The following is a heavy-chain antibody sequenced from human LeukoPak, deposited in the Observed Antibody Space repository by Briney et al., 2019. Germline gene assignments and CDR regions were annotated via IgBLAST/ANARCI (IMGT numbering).Heavy chain of an antibody. D-gene: IGHD6-19*01. V-gene: IGHV1-69*04. Sequence: SVTVSCKASGGTFSSYAISWVRQAPGQGLEWMGRIIPIFSIANYAQKFKGRVTITADKSTSTAYMELSSLRPEDTAVYYCAIAVPGTTPPGYFDYWGQGTLVTVSS. CDR1: GGTFSSYA. CDR2: IIPIFSIA. J-gene: IGHJ4*02. CDR3: AIAVPGTTPPGYFDY.